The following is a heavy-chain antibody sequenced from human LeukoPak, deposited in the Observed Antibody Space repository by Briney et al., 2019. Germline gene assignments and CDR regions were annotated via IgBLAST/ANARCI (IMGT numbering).Heavy chain of an antibody. D-gene: IGHD3-3*01. Sequence: GGSLRLSCAASGFTFTTYWMHWVRQAPGKGLVWVSHINSDGSITSYADSVKGRFTISRDNSKNTLYLQMNSLRAEDTAVYYCAKDSYDFWSGYSPFDYWGQGTLVTVSS. V-gene: IGHV3-74*01. CDR1: GFTFTTYW. CDR2: INSDGSIT. CDR3: AKDSYDFWSGYSPFDY. J-gene: IGHJ4*02.